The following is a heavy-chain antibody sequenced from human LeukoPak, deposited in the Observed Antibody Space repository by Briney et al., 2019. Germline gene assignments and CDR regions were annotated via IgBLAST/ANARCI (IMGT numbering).Heavy chain of an antibody. Sequence: PGGSLRLSCAASGFTFSSYWMHWVRQAPGKGLVWVSRINSDGSSTSYADSVKGRFTIFRDNAKNTLYLQMNSLRAEDTAVYYCARDSHHCTSTSCSGAPDAFDIWGQGTMVTVSS. CDR1: GFTFSSYW. J-gene: IGHJ3*02. V-gene: IGHV3-74*01. CDR3: ARDSHHCTSTSCSGAPDAFDI. CDR2: INSDGSST. D-gene: IGHD2-2*01.